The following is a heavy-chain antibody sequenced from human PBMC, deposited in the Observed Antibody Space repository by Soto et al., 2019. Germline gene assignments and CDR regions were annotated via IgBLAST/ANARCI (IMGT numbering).Heavy chain of an antibody. D-gene: IGHD2-15*01. CDR2: IKQDASEN. Sequence: EVQVVESGGGLVQPGGSLRLSCAASGFTFSNYWMTWVRQAPGKGLEWVANIKQDASENFYVDSVKGRFTISRDNAKNSLYLQMNSLRVEDTAVYYCARDSGPRWYDAFDIWGQGTMVTVSS. CDR1: GFTFSNYW. V-gene: IGHV3-7*04. J-gene: IGHJ3*02. CDR3: ARDSGPRWYDAFDI.